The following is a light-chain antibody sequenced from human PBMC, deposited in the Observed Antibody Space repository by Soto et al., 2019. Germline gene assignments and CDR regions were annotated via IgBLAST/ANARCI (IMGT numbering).Light chain of an antibody. Sequence: EIVMTQSPATLSVSPGERVTLSCRASQSVSSNLAWYQQKPGRAPRLLIYGASTRATGMPARFSGSGSGTEFTLTISSLQSEDFAVYYCQQYNDWPPTFGQGTKVEIK. CDR3: QQYNDWPPT. V-gene: IGKV3-15*01. CDR1: QSVSSN. CDR2: GAS. J-gene: IGKJ1*01.